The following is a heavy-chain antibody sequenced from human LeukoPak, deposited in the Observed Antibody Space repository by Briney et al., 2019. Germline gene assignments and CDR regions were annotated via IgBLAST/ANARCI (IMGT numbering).Heavy chain of an antibody. CDR2: ISAYNSNT. CDR1: GYTFTSYG. Sequence: ASVKVSCKASGYTFTSYGINWVRQAPGQGLEWMGWISAYNSNTHYAQKLQGRVTMTTDTSTSTAYMEVRSLRSDDTAVYYCARGPPDCSSTSCYAFDAFDIWGQGTMVTVSS. J-gene: IGHJ3*02. CDR3: ARGPPDCSSTSCYAFDAFDI. D-gene: IGHD2-2*01. V-gene: IGHV1-18*01.